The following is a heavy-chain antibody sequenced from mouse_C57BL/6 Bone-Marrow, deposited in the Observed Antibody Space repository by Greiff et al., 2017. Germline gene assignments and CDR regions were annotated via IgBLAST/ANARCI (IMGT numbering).Heavy chain of an antibody. Sequence: QVHVKQSGAELAKPGASVKMSCKASGYTFTSYWMHWVKQRPGQGLEWIGYINPSTGYTEYNQKFKDKATLTADKSSSTAYMQLSSLTSEDSAVYYCASYYGSSSWFAYWGQGTLVTVSA. D-gene: IGHD1-1*01. J-gene: IGHJ3*01. V-gene: IGHV1-7*01. CDR3: ASYYGSSSWFAY. CDR2: INPSTGYT. CDR1: GYTFTSYW.